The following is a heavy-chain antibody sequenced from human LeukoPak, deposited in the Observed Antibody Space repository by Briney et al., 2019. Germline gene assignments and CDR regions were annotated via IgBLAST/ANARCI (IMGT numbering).Heavy chain of an antibody. CDR3: ARRGGYGSGSYYGY. V-gene: IGHV1-69*13. J-gene: IGHJ4*02. CDR2: IIPIFGTA. D-gene: IGHD3-10*01. CDR1: GGTFSSYA. Sequence: SVKVSCKASGGTFSSYAISWVRQAPGQGLEWMGGIIPIFGTANYAQKFQGRVTITADESTSTDYMELSSLRSEDTAVYYCARRGGYGSGSYYGYWGQGTLVTVSS.